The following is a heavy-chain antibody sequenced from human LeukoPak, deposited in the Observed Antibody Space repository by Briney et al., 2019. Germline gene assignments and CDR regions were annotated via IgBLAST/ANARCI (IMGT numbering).Heavy chain of an antibody. CDR3: ARDYSYYYDSSGYYYLDY. CDR1: GYTFTSYG. CDR2: ISAYNGNT. D-gene: IGHD3-22*01. J-gene: IGHJ4*02. V-gene: IGHV1-18*01. Sequence: AASVKVSCKASGYTFTSYGISWVRQAPGQGLEWMGWISAYNGNTNYAQKLQGRVTMTTDTSTSTAYKELRSLRSDDTAVYYCARDYSYYYDSSGYYYLDYWGQGTLVTVSS.